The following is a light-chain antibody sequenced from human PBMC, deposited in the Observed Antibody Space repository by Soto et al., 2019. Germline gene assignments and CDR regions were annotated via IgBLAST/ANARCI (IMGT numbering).Light chain of an antibody. CDR3: SSYTSSTTEV. Sequence: QSALTQPASVSGSPGQSITISCTGTSSDVGGYNYVSWYQQHPGKAPKLIIFDVSARPSRVSNRFSASKSGNTASLTISGLQAEDEADYYCSSYTSSTTEVFGTGTKLTVL. CDR1: SSDVGGYNY. J-gene: IGLJ1*01. CDR2: DVS. V-gene: IGLV2-14*01.